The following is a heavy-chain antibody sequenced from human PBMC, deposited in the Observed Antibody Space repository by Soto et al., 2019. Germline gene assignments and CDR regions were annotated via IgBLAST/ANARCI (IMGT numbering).Heavy chain of an antibody. J-gene: IGHJ5*02. Sequence: GASVKVSCKASGGTFSSYAISWVRQDPGQGLEWMGGIIPIFGTANYAQKFQGRVTITADESTSTAYMELSSLRSEDTAVYYCARPTRFYYDSSGQSAWFDPWGQGTLVTVSS. V-gene: IGHV1-69*13. CDR1: GGTFSSYA. D-gene: IGHD3-22*01. CDR3: ARPTRFYYDSSGQSAWFDP. CDR2: IIPIFGTA.